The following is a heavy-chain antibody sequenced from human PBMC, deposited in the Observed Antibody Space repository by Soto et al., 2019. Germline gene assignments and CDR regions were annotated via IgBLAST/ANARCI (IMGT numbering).Heavy chain of an antibody. CDR1: GFTFSSYG. V-gene: IGHV3-30*18. CDR2: ISYDGSNK. D-gene: IGHD3-22*01. CDR3: AKDVYYYDSSGYYYDY. J-gene: IGHJ4*02. Sequence: GGSLRLSCAASGFTFSSYGMHWVRQAPGKGLEWVAVISYDGSNKYYADSVKGRFTISRDNSKNTLYLQMNSLRAEDTAVYYCAKDVYYYDSSGYYYDYWGQGTLVTVSS.